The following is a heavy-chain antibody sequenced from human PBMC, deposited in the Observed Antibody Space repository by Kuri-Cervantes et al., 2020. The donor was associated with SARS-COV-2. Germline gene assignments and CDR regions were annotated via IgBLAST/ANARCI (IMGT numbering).Heavy chain of an antibody. V-gene: IGHV3-30*18. CDR1: GFTFSSYW. CDR2: ISYDGSNK. J-gene: IGHJ4*02. Sequence: GESLKISCAASGFTFSSYWMHWVRQAPGKGLEWVAVISYDGSNKYYADSVKGRFTISRDNSKNTLYLQMNSLRAEDTAVYFCAKDLRTPGAGPDYWGQGTLVTVSS. CDR3: AKDLRTPGAGPDY. D-gene: IGHD2-8*02.